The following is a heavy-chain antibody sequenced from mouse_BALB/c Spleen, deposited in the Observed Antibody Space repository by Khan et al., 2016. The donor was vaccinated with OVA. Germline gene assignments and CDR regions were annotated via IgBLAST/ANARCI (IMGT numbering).Heavy chain of an antibody. CDR2: IFPGDDST. D-gene: IGHD2-12*01. CDR1: GYTFTSYD. V-gene: IGHV1-85*01. CDR3: GRHYYRSNHYWYFGV. J-gene: IGHJ1*01. Sequence: QVQLKESGAELVKPGASVKLSCKASGYTFTSYDINWVRQRPEQGLEWIGWIFPGDDSTKYNEKFKGKATLTPVKSSSTAYMQLSRPTSEDSAVYVGGRHYYRSNHYWYFGVWGAGTTVTVSS.